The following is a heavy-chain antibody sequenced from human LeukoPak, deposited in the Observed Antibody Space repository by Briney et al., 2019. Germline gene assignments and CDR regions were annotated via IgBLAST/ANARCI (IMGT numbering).Heavy chain of an antibody. CDR3: ARGAVAGTWWFDP. J-gene: IGHJ5*02. V-gene: IGHV3-13*01. Sequence: GGSLRLSCAASGFTFSSYDVHWVRQATGKGLEWVSAIGTAGDTYYPGSVKGRFTISRENAKNSLYLQMNSLRAGDTAVYYCARGAVAGTWWFDPWGQGTLVTVSS. D-gene: IGHD6-19*01. CDR1: GFTFSSYD. CDR2: IGTAGDT.